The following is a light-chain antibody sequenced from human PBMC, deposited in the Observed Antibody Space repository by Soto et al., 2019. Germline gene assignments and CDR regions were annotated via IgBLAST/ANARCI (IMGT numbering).Light chain of an antibody. CDR1: SSDVGGYNH. J-gene: IGLJ1*01. CDR2: DVS. V-gene: IGLV2-14*01. CDR3: SSYTSSSTYV. Sequence: QSALTQPASVSGSPGQSIIISCTGTSSDVGGYNHVSWYQQHPGKAPKLMIYDVSDRPSGISNRFSGSKSGNTASLTISGLQAEDEADYYCSSYTSSSTYVFGTGTKVTVL.